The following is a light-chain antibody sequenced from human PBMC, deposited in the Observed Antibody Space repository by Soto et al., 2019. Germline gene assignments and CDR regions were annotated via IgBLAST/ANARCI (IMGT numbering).Light chain of an antibody. V-gene: IGKV3-20*01. CDR3: QQFGSSPPWT. Sequence: VLTRSPGTLSLSPGERATLSCRASQSVSSSYLAWYQQKPGQAPRLLIYGTSSRATGIPDRISGSGSGTDFTLTISRLEPEDFAVYFCQQFGSSPPWTFGQGTKVDIK. CDR2: GTS. CDR1: QSVSSSY. J-gene: IGKJ1*01.